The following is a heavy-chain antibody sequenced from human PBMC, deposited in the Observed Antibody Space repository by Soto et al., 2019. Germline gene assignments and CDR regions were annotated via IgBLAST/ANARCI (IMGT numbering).Heavy chain of an antibody. Sequence: SETLSLTCAVYGGSFSGYYWNWIRQPPGKGLEWIGEIDHSGYTNYNPSLKSRVTISVDTSKNQFSLRLTSVTAADTAVYYCARVRDWFDPWGQGTLVTVSS. V-gene: IGHV4-34*01. CDR3: ARVRDWFDP. D-gene: IGHD3-3*01. CDR1: GGSFSGYY. J-gene: IGHJ5*02. CDR2: IDHSGYT.